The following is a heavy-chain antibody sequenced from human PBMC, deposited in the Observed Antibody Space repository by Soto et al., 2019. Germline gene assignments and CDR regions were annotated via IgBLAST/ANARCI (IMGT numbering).Heavy chain of an antibody. CDR2: ISSSSSTI. Sequence: PGGSLRLSCAASGFTFSNYGMNWVRQAPGKGLGWVSYISSSSSTIYYADSVKGRFTISRDNAKNSLYLQMNSLRAEDTAVYYCARDRAWIQLWYPPGMDVWGQGTTVTVSS. D-gene: IGHD5-18*01. CDR1: GFTFSNYG. J-gene: IGHJ6*01. V-gene: IGHV3-48*01. CDR3: ARDRAWIQLWYPPGMDV.